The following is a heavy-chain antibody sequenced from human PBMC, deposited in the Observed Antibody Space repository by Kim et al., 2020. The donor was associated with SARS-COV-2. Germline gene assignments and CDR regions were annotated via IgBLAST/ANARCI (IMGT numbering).Heavy chain of an antibody. CDR3: ASPGVDADYYYH. V-gene: IGHV1-3*01. D-gene: IGHD2-21*02. CDR2: IDAGNGDT. J-gene: IGHJ6*01. Sequence: ASVKVSCKASGYSFTNYGTHWVRQAPGQTLEWLGWIDAGNGDTKYAQIFQGRLTIARDTSANTVYMELSSLSSEDTAVYYCASPGVDADYYYH. CDR1: GYSFTNYG.